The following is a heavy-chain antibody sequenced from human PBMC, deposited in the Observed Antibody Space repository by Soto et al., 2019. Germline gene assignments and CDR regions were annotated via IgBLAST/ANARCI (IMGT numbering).Heavy chain of an antibody. V-gene: IGHV3-74*01. Sequence: GGSLRLSCTASGFALSRYWMYWVRQAPGKGLVWVSHINSGGNITPYPDSVRGRFTISRDNSKNTLYLDMHSLTTDDTAVYFCARSLWSPYFYYGLDVWGQGTTVTVS. CDR2: INSGGNIT. D-gene: IGHD2-21*01. CDR1: GFALSRYW. J-gene: IGHJ6*02. CDR3: ARSLWSPYFYYGLDV.